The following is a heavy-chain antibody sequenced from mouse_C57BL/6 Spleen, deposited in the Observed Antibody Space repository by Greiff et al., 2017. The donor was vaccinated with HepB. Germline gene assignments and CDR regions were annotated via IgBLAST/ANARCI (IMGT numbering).Heavy chain of an antibody. Sequence: VQLQQSGAELVKPGASVKLSCKASGYTFTSYWMQWVKQRPGQGLEWIGEIDPSDSYTNYNQKFKGKATLTVDTSSSTAYMQLSSLTSEDSAVYYCASAGLGRYFDYWGQGTTLTVSS. CDR3: ASAGLGRYFDY. CDR2: IDPSDSYT. V-gene: IGHV1-50*01. D-gene: IGHD4-1*01. J-gene: IGHJ2*01. CDR1: GYTFTSYW.